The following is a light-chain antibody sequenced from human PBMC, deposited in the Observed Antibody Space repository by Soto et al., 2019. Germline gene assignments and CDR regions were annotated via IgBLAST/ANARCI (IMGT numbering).Light chain of an antibody. CDR1: QSLVYGDGNTY. J-gene: IGKJ1*01. CDR3: MQGTHWPLT. V-gene: IGKV2-30*01. CDR2: KVS. Sequence: DVVMTQSPLSLTVTLGQPASISCRSGQSLVYGDGNTYLNWFHQRPGQSPRRLIHKVSNRDSGVPDRFSGSGSGTDFTLEISRVEAEDVGIYYCMQGTHWPLTFGQGTKVDIK.